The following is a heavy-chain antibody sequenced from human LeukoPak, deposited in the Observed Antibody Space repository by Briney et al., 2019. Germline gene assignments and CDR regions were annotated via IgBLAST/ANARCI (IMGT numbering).Heavy chain of an antibody. V-gene: IGHV4-4*02. CDR3: ATRNYYDSTGYYNY. D-gene: IGHD3-22*01. Sequence: SETLSLTCAVSGGSISTDNWWTWARQPPGKGLEWIGEVYHRGSTNYNPSLKSRVTISVDKSKNQFSLKLTSVTAADTALYYCATRNYYDSTGYYNYWGQGTLVTVSS. CDR2: VYHRGST. J-gene: IGHJ4*02. CDR1: GGSISTDNW.